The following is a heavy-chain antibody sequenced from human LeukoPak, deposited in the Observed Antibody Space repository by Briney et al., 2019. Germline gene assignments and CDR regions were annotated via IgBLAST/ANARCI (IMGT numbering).Heavy chain of an antibody. V-gene: IGHV3-13*04. CDR2: IGTAGDT. CDR3: ARAYRGYYGSGSYYNDAFDI. CDR1: GFAFSSYD. Sequence: GGSLRLSCAASGFAFSSYDMHWVRQATGKGLEWVSAIGTAGDTYYPGSVKGRFTISRENAKNSLYLQMNGLRAGDTAVYYCARAYRGYYGSGSYYNDAFDIWGQGTMVTVSS. D-gene: IGHD3-10*01. J-gene: IGHJ3*02.